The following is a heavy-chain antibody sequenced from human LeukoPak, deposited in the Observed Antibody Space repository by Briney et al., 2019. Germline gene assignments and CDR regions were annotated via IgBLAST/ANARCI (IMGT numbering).Heavy chain of an antibody. D-gene: IGHD2-21*01. CDR2: IYPGDSDT. CDR1: GYTFTSYW. Sequence: GESLKISCKGSGYTFTSYWIGWVRQMPGKGLEWMGIIYPGDSDTRYSPSFQGQVTISADKSISTAYLQWSSLKASDTAMYYCARGGAYCVGDCYFDYWGQGTLVTVSS. J-gene: IGHJ4*02. CDR3: ARGGAYCVGDCYFDY. V-gene: IGHV5-51*01.